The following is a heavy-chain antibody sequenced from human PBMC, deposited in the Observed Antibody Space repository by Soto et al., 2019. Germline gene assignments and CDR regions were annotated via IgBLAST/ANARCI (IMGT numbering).Heavy chain of an antibody. CDR2: ISYDGSNK. CDR1: GFTFSSYG. V-gene: IGHV3-30*18. Sequence: QVQLVESGGGVVQPGRSLRLSCAASGFTFSSYGMHWVRQAPGKGLEWVAVISYDGSNKYYADSVKGRFTISRDNSKNTLYLQMNSLRAEDTAVYYCAKDHYVMVVATTVDYWGQGTLVTVSS. CDR3: AKDHYVMVVATTVDY. D-gene: IGHD5-12*01. J-gene: IGHJ4*02.